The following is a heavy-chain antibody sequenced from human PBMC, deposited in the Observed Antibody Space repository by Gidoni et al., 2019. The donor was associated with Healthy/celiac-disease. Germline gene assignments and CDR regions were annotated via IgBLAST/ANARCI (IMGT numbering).Heavy chain of an antibody. Sequence: EVQLVESGGGLVKPGRSLRLSCTSSGFTLGDYAMSWFRQAPGKGLEWVGFIRSKAYGGTTEYAASVKGRFTISRDDSKSIAYRQMNSLKSEDTSVYYCTRGPYYYDSSVYWGQGTLVTVSS. CDR2: IRSKAYGGTT. J-gene: IGHJ4*02. CDR1: GFTLGDYA. CDR3: TRGPYYYDSSVY. V-gene: IGHV3-49*05. D-gene: IGHD3-22*01.